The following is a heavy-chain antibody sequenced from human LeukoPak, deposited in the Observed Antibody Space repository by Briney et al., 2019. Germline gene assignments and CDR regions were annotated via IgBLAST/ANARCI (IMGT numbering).Heavy chain of an antibody. D-gene: IGHD3-3*01. CDR2: IYYSGST. CDR1: GGSISSHY. J-gene: IGHJ4*02. CDR3: ARVSYDFWSGYYNYYFDY. Sequence: SGTLSLTCTVSGGSISSHYWSWIRQPPGKGLEWIGYIYYSGSTNYNPSLKSRVTISVDTSKNQFSLKLSSVTAADTAVYYCARVSYDFWSGYYNYYFDYWGQGTLVTVSS. V-gene: IGHV4-59*11.